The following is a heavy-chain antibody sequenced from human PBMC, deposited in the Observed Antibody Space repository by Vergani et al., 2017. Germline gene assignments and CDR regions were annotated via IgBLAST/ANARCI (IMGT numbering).Heavy chain of an antibody. CDR1: GHTFTSYG. CDR2: ISAYNGNT. J-gene: IGHJ4*02. Sequence: QVQLVQSGAEVKKPGASVKVSCKASGHTFTSYGISWVRQAPGQGLEWMGWISAYNGNTNYAQKLQGRVTMTTDTSTSTAYMELRSLRSDDTAVYYCAREEGAQLVPRGMGEFDYWGQGTLVTVSS. V-gene: IGHV1-18*01. D-gene: IGHD6-13*01. CDR3: AREEGAQLVPRGMGEFDY.